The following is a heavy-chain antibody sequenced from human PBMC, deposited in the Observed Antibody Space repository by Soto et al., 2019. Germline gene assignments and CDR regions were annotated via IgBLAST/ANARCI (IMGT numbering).Heavy chain of an antibody. CDR2: IYSGGST. CDR3: ARGYCSGGSCYPDAFDI. J-gene: IGHJ3*02. D-gene: IGHD2-15*01. CDR1: GFTVSSNY. V-gene: IGHV3-53*04. Sequence: QPGGSLRLSCAASGFTVSSNYMSWVRQAPGKGLEWVSVIYSGGSTYYADSVKGRFTISRHNSKNTLYLQMNSLRAEDTAEYYCARGYCSGGSCYPDAFDIWGQGTMVTVSS.